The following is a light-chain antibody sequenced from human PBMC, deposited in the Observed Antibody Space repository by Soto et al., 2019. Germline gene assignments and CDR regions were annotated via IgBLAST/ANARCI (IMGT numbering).Light chain of an antibody. CDR3: QTWGTGIQV. J-gene: IGLJ3*02. CDR2: VNSDGCH. V-gene: IGLV4-69*01. CDR1: RGHNNYA. Sequence: QPVLTQSPSASASLGASVKLTCTLSRGHNNYALAWHQQQPEKGPRYLMKVNSDGCHSKGDGIPDRFSGSRSGAERYLTISSLQSEDEADYYCQTWGTGIQVFGGGTKLTVL.